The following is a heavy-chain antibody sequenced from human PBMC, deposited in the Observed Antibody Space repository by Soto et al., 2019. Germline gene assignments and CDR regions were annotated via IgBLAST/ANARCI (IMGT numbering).Heavy chain of an antibody. D-gene: IGHD3-22*01. V-gene: IGHV1-69*06. J-gene: IGHJ1*01. CDR1: GCTFSSYA. CDR3: ASLESPYYYDSSGYYNDGYFQH. CDR2: IIPIFGTA. Sequence: SVKVSCRASGCTFSSYAISWVRHAPGQGLEWMGGIIPIFGTANYAQKFAGRVTITADKSTSTAYMELSSLRSEDTAVCYCASLESPYYYDSSGYYNDGYFQHWGQGTLVTVSS.